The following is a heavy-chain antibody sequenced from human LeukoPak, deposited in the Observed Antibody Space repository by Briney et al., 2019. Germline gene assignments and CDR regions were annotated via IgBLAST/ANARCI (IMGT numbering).Heavy chain of an antibody. V-gene: IGHV4-61*02. CDR3: ARDSRYYDFWSGYLDY. J-gene: IGHJ4*02. CDR2: INTSGST. CDR1: GGSISSGNYY. Sequence: PSETLSLTCTVSGGSISSGNYYWSWIRQPAGKGLEWIGRINTSGSTNYNPSLKSRVTMSVDTSKNQFFLNLRSVTAADTAVYYCARDSRYYDFWSGYLDYWGQGALVTVSS. D-gene: IGHD3-3*01.